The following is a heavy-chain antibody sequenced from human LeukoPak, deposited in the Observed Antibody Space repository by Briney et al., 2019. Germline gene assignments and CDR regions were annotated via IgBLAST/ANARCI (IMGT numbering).Heavy chain of an antibody. CDR3: ARDVVAAPGTWDY. CDR2: INHSGST. J-gene: IGHJ4*02. D-gene: IGHD6-13*01. CDR1: GGSFSGYY. Sequence: SETLSLTCAVCGGSFSGYYWSWIRQPPGKGLEWIGEINHSGSTNYNPSLKSRVIISVDTSKNQFSLKLSSVTAADTAVYYCARDVVAAPGTWDYWGQGTLVTVSS. V-gene: IGHV4-34*01.